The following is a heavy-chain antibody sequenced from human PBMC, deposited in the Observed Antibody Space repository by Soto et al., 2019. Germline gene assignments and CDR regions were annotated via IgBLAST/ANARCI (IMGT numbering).Heavy chain of an antibody. D-gene: IGHD3-10*01. CDR3: AVGDGSGRY. Sequence: GGSLRLYCAASGFTFSSYGMHWVRQAPGKGLEWVAVIWYDGSNKYYADSVKGRFTISRDNSKNALYLQMNSLRAEDTAVYYCAVGDGSGRYWGQGTLVTVSS. V-gene: IGHV3-33*01. CDR2: IWYDGSNK. CDR1: GFTFSSYG. J-gene: IGHJ4*02.